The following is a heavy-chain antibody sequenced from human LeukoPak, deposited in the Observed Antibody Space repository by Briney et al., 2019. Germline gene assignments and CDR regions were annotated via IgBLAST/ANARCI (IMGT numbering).Heavy chain of an antibody. J-gene: IGHJ3*02. CDR1: GFTFGDYA. V-gene: IGHV3-49*03. D-gene: IGHD2-21*02. CDR2: IRSKAYGGTT. CDR3: TRLGGDWAFDI. Sequence: PGGSLRLSCTASGFTFGDYAMSWFRQAPGKGLEWVGFIRSKAYGGTTEYAASVKGRFTISRDDSKSIAYLQMNSLKTEDTAVYYCTRLGGDWAFDIWGQGTMVTVSS.